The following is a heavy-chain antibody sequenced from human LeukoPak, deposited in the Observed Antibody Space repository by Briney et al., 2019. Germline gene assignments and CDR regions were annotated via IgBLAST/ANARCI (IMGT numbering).Heavy chain of an antibody. CDR3: ARGTYYYGAGSYRQPVPPGAFDI. V-gene: IGHV4-39*07. CDR2: IYYSGST. J-gene: IGHJ3*02. Sequence: SETLSLTCSVSGGSLSSSTYYWGWIRQPPGKGLEWIGSIYYSGSTYYNSSLKSRVTISIDTPKKQFSLKMNSVTAADTAVYYCARGTYYYGAGSYRQPVPPGAFDIWGQGTMVTVSS. CDR1: GGSLSSSTYY. D-gene: IGHD3-10*01.